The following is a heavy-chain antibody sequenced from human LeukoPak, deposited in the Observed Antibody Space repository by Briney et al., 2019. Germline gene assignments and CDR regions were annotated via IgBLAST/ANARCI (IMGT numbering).Heavy chain of an antibody. CDR2: IIPIFGTA. D-gene: IGHD5-18*01. J-gene: IGHJ5*02. CDR3: ASRIQQTHRENWFDP. V-gene: IGHV1-69*06. CDR1: GGTFSSYA. Sequence: KISCKASGGTFSSYAISWVRQAPGQGLEWMGGIIPIFGTANYAQKFQGRVTITADKSTSTAYMELSSLRSEDTAVYYCASRIQQTHRENWFDPWGQGTLVTVSS.